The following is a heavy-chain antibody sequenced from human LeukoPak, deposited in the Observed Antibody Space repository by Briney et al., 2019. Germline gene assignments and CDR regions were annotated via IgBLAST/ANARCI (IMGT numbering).Heavy chain of an antibody. V-gene: IGHV4-59*11. CDR2: INYSGST. CDR3: ARAAALARFDP. CDR1: GGSISSHY. Sequence: SETLSLTCTVSGGSISSHYWSWIRQPPGKGLEWIGYINYSGSTNYNPSLKSRVTISVDTSKNQFSLKLSSVTAADTAVYYCARAAALARFDPWGQGTLVTVDS. D-gene: IGHD5-18*01. J-gene: IGHJ5*02.